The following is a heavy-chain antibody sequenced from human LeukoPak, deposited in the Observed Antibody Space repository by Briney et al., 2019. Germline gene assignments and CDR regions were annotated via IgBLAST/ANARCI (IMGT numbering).Heavy chain of an antibody. CDR1: GRSISSGSYY. J-gene: IGHJ4*02. CDR2: IYTSGST. V-gene: IGHV4-61*02. Sequence: PSQTLSLTCTISGRSISSGSYYWSWIRQPAGKGLEWIGRIYTSGSTNYNPSLKSRVTISVDTSKNQFSLKLSSVTAAVTAVYYCARSGYYDGADYWGQGTLVTVSS. CDR3: ARSGYYDGADY. D-gene: IGHD3-22*01.